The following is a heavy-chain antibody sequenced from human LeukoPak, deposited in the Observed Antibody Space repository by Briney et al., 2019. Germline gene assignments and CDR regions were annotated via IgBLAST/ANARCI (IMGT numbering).Heavy chain of an antibody. J-gene: IGHJ4*02. CDR1: GYTFTGYY. CDR3: ARVGPLGDSYGYYY. D-gene: IGHD5-18*01. Sequence: GASVKVSCKASGYTFTGYYMHWVRQASGQGLEWMGWINPSSGGRNYAKKFQGRVTMTRDTSISTAYMELSRLRSDDTAVYYCARVGPLGDSYGYYYWGQGTLVTVSS. CDR2: INPSSGGR. V-gene: IGHV1-2*02.